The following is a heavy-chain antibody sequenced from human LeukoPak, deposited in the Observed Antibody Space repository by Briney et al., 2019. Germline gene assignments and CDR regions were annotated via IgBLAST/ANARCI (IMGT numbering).Heavy chain of an antibody. CDR1: GLTFNTYD. D-gene: IGHD3-10*01. V-gene: IGHV3-23*01. CDR2: FSNLNGRT. Sequence: PGGSLRLSCAGSGLTFNTYDMSWVRQAPGKGLEWVSGFSNLNGRTYYADSVKGRFTIFSDNSENRVTLQMSSLSAEDTAVYYCATKAPGTSGAFDNWGHGITVTVSS. CDR3: ATKAPGTSGAFDN. J-gene: IGHJ3*02.